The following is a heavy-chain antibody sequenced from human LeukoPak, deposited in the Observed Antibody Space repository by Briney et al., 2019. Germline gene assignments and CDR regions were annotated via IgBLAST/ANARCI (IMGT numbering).Heavy chain of an antibody. CDR1: GFTFTNFA. V-gene: IGHV3-30*18. CDR3: AKEGDRYSSTWYGDY. D-gene: IGHD6-13*01. CDR2: ISDDGNNK. Sequence: GGSLRLSCAASGFTFTNFAMHWVRQAPGKGLEWVTVISDDGNNKYFADSVKGRFTISRDNSKNTLYLQMNSLRPEDTAVYYCAKEGDRYSSTWYGDYWGQGTLVTVSS. J-gene: IGHJ4*02.